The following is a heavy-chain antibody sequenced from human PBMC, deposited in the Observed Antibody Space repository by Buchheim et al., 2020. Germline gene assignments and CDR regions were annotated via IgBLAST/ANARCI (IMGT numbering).Heavy chain of an antibody. CDR1: GFTFSSYG. CDR2: ISYDGSNK. V-gene: IGHV3-30*18. Sequence: QVQLVESGGGVVQPGRSLRLSCAASGFTFSSYGMHWVRQAPGKGLEWVAVISYDGSNKYYADSVKGRFTISRENSKNTLYLQMNSLRAEDTAVYYCAKGLNYDFWSGYYSPAYYMDVWGKGNT. CDR3: AKGLNYDFWSGYYSPAYYMDV. D-gene: IGHD3-3*01. J-gene: IGHJ6*03.